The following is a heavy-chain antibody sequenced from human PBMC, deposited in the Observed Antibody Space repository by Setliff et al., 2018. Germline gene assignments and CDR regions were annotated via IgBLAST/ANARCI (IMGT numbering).Heavy chain of an antibody. V-gene: IGHV5-51*01. CDR1: GHNFGNYW. CDR3: SKAARYFDFWSGFPAVDS. D-gene: IGHD3-3*01. CDR2: IYPGDSDT. Sequence: ESLKISCKGFGHNFGNYWIAWVRQRPGKGLEWMGIIYPGDSDTRYSPSFQGQVTISGDKSISTAYLSWSSLKASDTAMYYCSKAARYFDFWSGFPAVDSWGQGTMVTVSS. J-gene: IGHJ4*02.